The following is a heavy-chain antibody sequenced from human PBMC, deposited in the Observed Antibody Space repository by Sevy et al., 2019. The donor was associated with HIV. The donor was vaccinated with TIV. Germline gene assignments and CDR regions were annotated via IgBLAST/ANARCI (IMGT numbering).Heavy chain of an antibody. J-gene: IGHJ4*02. V-gene: IGHV3-23*01. CDR1: GFNDNIYS. CDR3: AREGCTRPHDY. Sequence: GDTLRLSCVVSGFNDNIYSMSWVRQALGKGLEWVSTSSFGCGKIKYADSVKGRFIISRDDSKNTLYLQMNSLRAEDTAVYFCAREGCTRPHDYWGQGTLVTVSS. D-gene: IGHD2-8*01. CDR2: SSFGCGKI.